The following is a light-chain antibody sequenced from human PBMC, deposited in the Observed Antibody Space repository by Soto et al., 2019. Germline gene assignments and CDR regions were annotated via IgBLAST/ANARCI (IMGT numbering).Light chain of an antibody. Sequence: EIVLTQSPGTLSLSPGERATLSCRASQSVSSSYLAWYQQKPGQAPRLLIYGASSRATGIPDRFSGSGSGTAFTLTISRLEPEDFSLYYCQQYGSSLTWTFGQGTKLDIK. CDR1: QSVSSSY. V-gene: IGKV3-20*01. CDR2: GAS. CDR3: QQYGSSLTWT. J-gene: IGKJ1*01.